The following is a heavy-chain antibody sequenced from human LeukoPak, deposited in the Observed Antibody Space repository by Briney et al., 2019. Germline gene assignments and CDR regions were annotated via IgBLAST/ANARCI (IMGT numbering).Heavy chain of an antibody. CDR3: AGDSYGIDY. CDR2: IYTSGST. V-gene: IGHV4-61*02. CDR1: GGSISSGSYY. D-gene: IGHD5-18*01. Sequence: NPSQTLSLTCTVSGGSISSGSYYWSWIRQPAGKGLEWIGRIYTSGSTNYNPSLKSRVTISVDTSKNQFSLKLSSVTAADTAVYYCAGDSYGIDYWGQGTLVTVSS. J-gene: IGHJ4*02.